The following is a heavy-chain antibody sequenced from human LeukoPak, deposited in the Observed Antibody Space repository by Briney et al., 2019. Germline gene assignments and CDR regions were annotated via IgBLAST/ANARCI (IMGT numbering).Heavy chain of an antibody. Sequence: ASVTVSCTASGYSFTSNYIHWVRQAPGQGLEWMGMIYPRDGSTSYAQKFQGGVTVTRDTSTSTVHMELSGLRSEDTAVYYCARDQEAFDYWGQGTLVTVSS. J-gene: IGHJ4*02. V-gene: IGHV1-46*01. CDR3: ARDQEAFDY. CDR2: IYPRDGST. CDR1: GYSFTSNY.